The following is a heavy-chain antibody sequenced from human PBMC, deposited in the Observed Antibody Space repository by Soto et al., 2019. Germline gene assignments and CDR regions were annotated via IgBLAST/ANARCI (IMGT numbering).Heavy chain of an antibody. CDR1: GGPFSGVY. D-gene: IGHD2-21*01. CDR3: ARDAFCGSGTCRVGHWFDP. CDR2: VNHRGSA. V-gene: IGHV4-34*01. J-gene: IGHJ5*02. Sequence: SETLSLTCAVSGGPFSGVYWSWIRQPPGKGLEWIGGVNHRGSANYNPSLEGRVTMSVDTSKNQFSLKLTSVTAADSAVYYCARDAFCGSGTCRVGHWFDPWGQGTLVTVSS.